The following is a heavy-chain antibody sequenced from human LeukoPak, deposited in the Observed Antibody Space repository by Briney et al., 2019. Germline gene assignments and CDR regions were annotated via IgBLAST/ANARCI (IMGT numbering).Heavy chain of an antibody. CDR2: FDPEDGET. CDR3: ATALRGPVDAFDI. V-gene: IGHV1-24*01. D-gene: IGHD3-16*01. Sequence: ASVKVSCKVSGYTLTELSMHWVRQAPGKGLEWMGGFDPEDGETIYAQKFQGRVTMTEDTSTDTAYMELSSMRSEDTAVYYCATALRGPVDAFDIWGQGTMVTVSS. J-gene: IGHJ3*02. CDR1: GYTLTELS.